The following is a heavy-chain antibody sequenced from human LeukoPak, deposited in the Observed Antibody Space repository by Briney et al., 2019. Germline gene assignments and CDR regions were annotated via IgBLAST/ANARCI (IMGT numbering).Heavy chain of an antibody. CDR1: GFSFSSYW. Sequence: GGSLRLSCAASGFSFSSYWMHWVGQPPGRGLVWVSQINNDGSSTNYADSVKGRFTISRDNAKNTLYLQMNSLRAEDTAVYYCARGLRGPEYWGQGTLVTVSS. V-gene: IGHV3-74*01. D-gene: IGHD3-16*01. CDR2: INNDGSST. J-gene: IGHJ4*02. CDR3: ARGLRGPEY.